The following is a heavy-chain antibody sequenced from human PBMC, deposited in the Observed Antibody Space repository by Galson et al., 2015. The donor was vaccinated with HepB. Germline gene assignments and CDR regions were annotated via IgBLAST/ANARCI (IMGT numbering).Heavy chain of an antibody. D-gene: IGHD3-16*01. J-gene: IGHJ6*02. CDR1: GGSFSNYKLT. V-gene: IGHV4-34*01. CDR3: ARGRVEETTFRTYFYGMDV. Sequence: SETLSLTCAVYGGSFSNYKLTWSWIRQSPGKGLEWIGEILHTGRTNYNPSLKSRVTISLDTSKNQFSLRLSSVIAADTAVYYCARGRVEETTFRTYFYGMDVWGQGTTVTVSS. CDR2: ILHTGRT.